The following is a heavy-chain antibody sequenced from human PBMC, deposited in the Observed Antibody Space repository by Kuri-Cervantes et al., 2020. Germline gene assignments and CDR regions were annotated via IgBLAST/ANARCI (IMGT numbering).Heavy chain of an antibody. D-gene: IGHD3-3*01. V-gene: IGHV3-20*04. CDR1: GFTFDDYG. CDR2: LNWSGGST. Sequence: GGSLRLSCAASGFTFDDYGMSWVRQAPGKGLEWVSGLNWSGGSTAYADSVKGRFTISRDNAKNSLYLQMNSLRAEDTAVYYCARDSNDFWSGFYYYYGMDVWGQGTTVTVSS. J-gene: IGHJ6*02. CDR3: ARDSNDFWSGFYYYYGMDV.